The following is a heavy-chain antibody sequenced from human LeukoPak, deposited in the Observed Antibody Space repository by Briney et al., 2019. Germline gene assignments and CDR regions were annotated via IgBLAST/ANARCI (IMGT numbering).Heavy chain of an antibody. CDR1: GFTFSSYW. V-gene: IGHV3-74*01. CDR2: INNDGNSI. D-gene: IGHD4-17*01. CDR3: ARGYGDSPVYHYYGMDV. J-gene: IGHJ6*02. Sequence: GGSLRLSCAASGFTFSSYWMHWVRQVPGEGLVWVSRINNDGNSITYADSVKGRFTISRDNAKNTLYLQMNSLRAEDRAVYFCARGYGDSPVYHYYGMDVWGQGTTVTVSS.